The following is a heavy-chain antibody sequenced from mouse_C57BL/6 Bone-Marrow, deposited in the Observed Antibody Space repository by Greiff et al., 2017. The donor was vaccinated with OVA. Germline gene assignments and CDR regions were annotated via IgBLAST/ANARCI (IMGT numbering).Heavy chain of an antibody. V-gene: IGHV1-52*01. CDR3: ASEGFDGYFAWFAY. Sequence: QVQLQQPGAELVRPGSSVKLSCKASGYPFTSYWMHWVKQRPIQGLEWIGNIDPSDSETHYNQKFKDKATLTVDKSSSTAYMQLSSLTSEDSAVYYCASEGFDGYFAWFAYWGQGTLVTVSA. CDR2: IDPSDSET. D-gene: IGHD2-3*01. CDR1: GYPFTSYW. J-gene: IGHJ3*01.